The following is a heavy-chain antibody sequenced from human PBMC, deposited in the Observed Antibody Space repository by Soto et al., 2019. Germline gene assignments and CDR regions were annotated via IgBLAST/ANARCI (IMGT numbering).Heavy chain of an antibody. V-gene: IGHV1-18*01. CDR2: ISAYNGNT. CDR1: GYTFTSYG. J-gene: IGHJ6*02. D-gene: IGHD3-3*01. CDR3: ARVERYDFWSGPRPYYYGMDV. Sequence: GASVKVSCKASGYTFTSYGISWVRQAPGQGLEWMGWISAYNGNTNYAQKLQGRVTMTTDTSTSTAYMELRSLRSDDTAVYYCARVERYDFWSGPRPYYYGMDVWGQGTTVTVSS.